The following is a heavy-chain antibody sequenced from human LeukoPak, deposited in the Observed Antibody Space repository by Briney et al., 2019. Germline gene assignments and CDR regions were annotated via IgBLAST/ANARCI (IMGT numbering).Heavy chain of an antibody. J-gene: IGHJ5*02. CDR2: IWYDGSNK. D-gene: IGHD2-2*01. CDR1: GSTFSSYG. Sequence: GGSLRLSCAASGSTFSSYGMHWVRQAPGKGLEWVAVIWYDGSNKYYADSVKGRFTISRDDSKNTLYLQMNSLRAEDTAVYYCARELVPAAMQNWFDPWGQGTLVTVSS. V-gene: IGHV3-33*01. CDR3: ARELVPAAMQNWFDP.